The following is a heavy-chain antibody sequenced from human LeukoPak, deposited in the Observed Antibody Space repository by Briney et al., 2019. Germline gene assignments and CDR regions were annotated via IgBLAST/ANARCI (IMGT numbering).Heavy chain of an antibody. J-gene: IGHJ4*02. CDR1: GFTFSSYW. V-gene: IGHV3-23*01. CDR2: ISGSGGST. CDR3: AKGGNDFWSGLDY. D-gene: IGHD3-3*01. Sequence: PGGSLRLSCAASGFTFSSYWMHWVRQAPGKGLEGVSAISGSGGSTYYADSVKGRFTISRDNSKNTLYLQMNSLRAEDTAVYYCAKGGNDFWSGLDYWGQGTLVTVSS.